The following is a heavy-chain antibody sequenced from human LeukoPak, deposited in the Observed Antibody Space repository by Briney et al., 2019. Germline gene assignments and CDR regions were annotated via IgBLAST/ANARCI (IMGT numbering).Heavy chain of an antibody. Sequence: PSETLSLTCAVSGYSISSGYYWGWIRQPPGKGLEWIGNIYHSGSTYYNPSLKSRVTISVDTSKNQFSLELSSVTAADTAVYYCARVISSVVAATTVRWFDPWGQGTLVTVSS. CDR2: IYHSGST. V-gene: IGHV4-38-2*01. CDR1: GYSISSGYY. CDR3: ARVISSVVAATTVRWFDP. J-gene: IGHJ5*02. D-gene: IGHD2-15*01.